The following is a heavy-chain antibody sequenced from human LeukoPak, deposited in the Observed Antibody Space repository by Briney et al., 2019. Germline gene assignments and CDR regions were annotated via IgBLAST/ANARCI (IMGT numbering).Heavy chain of an antibody. CDR1: GYTLTELS. V-gene: IGHV1-24*01. D-gene: IGHD5-18*01. J-gene: IGHJ4*02. Sequence: ASVKVSCKVSGYTLTELSMHWVRQAPGKGLEWMGGFDPEDGETIYAQKFQGRVTMTEDTSTDTAYMELSSLRSEDTAVYYCATDGGYSYGTRDWGQGTLVTVSS. CDR3: ATDGGYSYGTRD. CDR2: FDPEDGET.